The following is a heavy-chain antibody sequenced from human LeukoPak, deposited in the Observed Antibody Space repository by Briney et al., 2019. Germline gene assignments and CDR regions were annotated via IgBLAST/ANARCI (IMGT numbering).Heavy chain of an antibody. CDR2: ITSSGSTT. V-gene: IGHV3-11*04. CDR1: EVSFRDYY. J-gene: IGHJ4*02. Sequence: GGSLRLSCAASEVSFRDYYMSWIRQAPGKGLEWVSYITSSGSTTYYADSVKGRFTISRDNAKNSLYLEMNSLRVEDTAVYFCARERSCGVLSCGAYYFESWGQGTLVTVSS. D-gene: IGHD2-21*01. CDR3: ARERSCGVLSCGAYYFES.